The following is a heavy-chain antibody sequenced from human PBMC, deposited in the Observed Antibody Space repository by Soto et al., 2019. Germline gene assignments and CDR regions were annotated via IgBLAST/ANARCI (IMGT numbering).Heavy chain of an antibody. Sequence: GGSLRLSCAASGFTFSSYSMNWVRQAPGKGLEWVSYISSSSTIYYADSVKGRFTISRDNAKNSLYLQMNSLSAEDTAVYYCARVYGSGFDYWGQGTLVTVSS. CDR1: GFTFSSYS. D-gene: IGHD6-19*01. J-gene: IGHJ4*02. CDR2: ISSSSTI. CDR3: ARVYGSGFDY. V-gene: IGHV3-48*01.